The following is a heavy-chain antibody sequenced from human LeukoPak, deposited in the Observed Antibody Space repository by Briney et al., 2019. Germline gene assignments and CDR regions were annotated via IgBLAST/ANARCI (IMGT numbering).Heavy chain of an antibody. J-gene: IGHJ5*02. Sequence: PSETLSLTCTVSGDSINKYHWTWIRQPPGKGLEWIGFIFSDGNTNSHPSLKSRLTISLDTSKNQFSLKLTSVTAADTAVYFCARGHYDLNLWGQGTLVTVS. D-gene: IGHD3/OR15-3a*01. CDR2: IFSDGNT. CDR1: GDSINKYH. CDR3: ARGHYDLNL. V-gene: IGHV4-59*08.